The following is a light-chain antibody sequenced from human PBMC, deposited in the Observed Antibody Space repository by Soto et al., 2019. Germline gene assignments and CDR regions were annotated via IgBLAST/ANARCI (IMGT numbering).Light chain of an antibody. Sequence: EIVLTQPPGTLSLSPGERATLSCRASQSVSSSYLAWYQQKPGQAPRPLIYGASSRATGIPDRFSGSGSGTDFTLTISRLEPEDFAVYYCQQYGGSPRTFGQGTKVDIK. CDR1: QSVSSSY. CDR2: GAS. CDR3: QQYGGSPRT. J-gene: IGKJ1*01. V-gene: IGKV3-20*01.